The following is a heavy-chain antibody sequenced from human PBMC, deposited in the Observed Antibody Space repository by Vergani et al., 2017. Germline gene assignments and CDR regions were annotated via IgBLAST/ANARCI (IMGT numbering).Heavy chain of an antibody. J-gene: IGHJ5*02. CDR3: ARHNRYCSSTSCYWNWFDP. D-gene: IGHD2-2*01. V-gene: IGHV5-51*01. CDR1: GYSFTSYW. Sequence: EVQLVESGGGLVKPGGSLRLSCKGSGYSFTSYWIGWVRQMPGKGLEWMGIIYPGDSDTRYSPSFQGQVTISADKSISTAYLQWSSLKASDTAMYYCARHNRYCSSTSCYWNWFDPWGQGTLVTVSS. CDR2: IYPGDSDT.